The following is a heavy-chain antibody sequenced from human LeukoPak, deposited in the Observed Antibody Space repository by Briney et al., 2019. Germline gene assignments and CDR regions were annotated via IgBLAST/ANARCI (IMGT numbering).Heavy chain of an antibody. CDR3: ARDLPAAEGYYDILTGYHTANWFDP. CDR1: GGTFSSYA. J-gene: IGHJ5*02. Sequence: SVKVSCKASGGTFSSYAISWVRQAPGQGLEWMGGIIPIFGTANHAQKFQGRVTITADESTSTAYMELSSLRSEDTAVYYCARDLPAAEGYYDILTGYHTANWFDPWGQGTLVTVSS. CDR2: IIPIFGTA. V-gene: IGHV1-69*13. D-gene: IGHD3-9*01.